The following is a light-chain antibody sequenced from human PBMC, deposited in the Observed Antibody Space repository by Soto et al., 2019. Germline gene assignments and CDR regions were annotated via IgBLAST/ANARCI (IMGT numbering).Light chain of an antibody. Sequence: QAPRLLIYGASNRAAGIPDRFSGSGSGTAFTLTISRLEHEDFAVDYCQQYYSSPWMFGQGTKVDIK. CDR2: GAS. J-gene: IGKJ1*01. CDR3: QQYYSSPWM. V-gene: IGKV3-20*01.